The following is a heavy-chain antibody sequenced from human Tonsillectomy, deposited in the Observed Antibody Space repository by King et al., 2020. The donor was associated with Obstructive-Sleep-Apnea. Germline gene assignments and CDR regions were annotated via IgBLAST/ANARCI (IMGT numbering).Heavy chain of an antibody. V-gene: IGHV4-34*01. CDR2: INHSGNT. CDR1: GGSFSGHY. J-gene: IGHJ4*02. CDR3: SSSQSLAPAKHPVPLLCYTSKNPFSPKLTPMTAADTASYYSASPFQPLYY. D-gene: IGHD3-22*01. Sequence: VQLQQWGAGLLKPSETLSLTCAVYGGSFSGHYWSWIRQPPGKGLEWNGEINHSGNTNYNPSLNSRVTISLDTSKNQFFLKPNSCPAADTALVSCSSSQSLAPAKHPVPLLCYTSKNPFSPKLTPMTAADTASYYSASPFQPLYYWGQGTLGTVPS.